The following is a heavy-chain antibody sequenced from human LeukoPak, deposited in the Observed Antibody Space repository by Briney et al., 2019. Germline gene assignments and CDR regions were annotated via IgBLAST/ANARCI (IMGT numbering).Heavy chain of an antibody. J-gene: IGHJ4*02. CDR1: GFTVSSNY. CDR3: ARDRSTVGFDY. V-gene: IGHV3-66*01. D-gene: IGHD4-23*01. Sequence: GGSLRLSCAASGFTVSSNYMSWVRQAPGKGLEWVSVIYSGGSTYYADSVKGRFTISRDNSKNTLYLQMNSLRAEDTAVYYCARDRSTVGFDYWGQGTLVTVSS. CDR2: IYSGGST.